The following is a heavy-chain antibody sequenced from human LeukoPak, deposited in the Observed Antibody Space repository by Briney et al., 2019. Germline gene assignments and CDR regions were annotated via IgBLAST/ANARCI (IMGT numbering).Heavy chain of an antibody. J-gene: IGHJ4*02. CDR1: GGTFSSYA. Sequence: ASVKVSCKASGGTFSSYAISWVRQAPGQGLEWMGGIIPIFGTANYAQKFQGRVTITADESTSTAYMELSSLRSEDTAVYYCAREACSSTSCYAPYFDYWGQGILVTVSS. V-gene: IGHV1-69*01. CDR2: IIPIFGTA. CDR3: AREACSSTSCYAPYFDY. D-gene: IGHD2-2*01.